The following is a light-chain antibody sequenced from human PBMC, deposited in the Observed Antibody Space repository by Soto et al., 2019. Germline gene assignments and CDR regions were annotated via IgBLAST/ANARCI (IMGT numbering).Light chain of an antibody. CDR2: DDN. J-gene: IGLJ1*01. CDR1: SSNIEGNS. Sequence: QSVLTQPPSVSASPGQKVTISCSGSSSNIEGNSVSWYQQLPGTAPKLLIYDDNKRTSGIPDRFSGSKSGTSATLGITGFQTGDDADYYCGSWDSSLSAYVFGNGTKVTVL. V-gene: IGLV1-51*01. CDR3: GSWDSSLSAYV.